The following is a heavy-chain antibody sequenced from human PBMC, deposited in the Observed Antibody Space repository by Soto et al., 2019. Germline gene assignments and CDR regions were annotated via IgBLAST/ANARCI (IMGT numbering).Heavy chain of an antibody. J-gene: IGHJ6*02. D-gene: IGHD1-26*01. CDR2: ISYDGSNK. V-gene: IGHV3-30*18. CDR1: GFTFSSYG. CDR3: AKDRGSYYYYYGMDV. Sequence: VGSLRLSCAASGFTFSSYGMHWVRQAPGKGLEWVAVISYDGSNKYYADSVKGRFTISRDNSKNTLYLQMNSLRAEDTAVYYCAKDRGSYYYYYGMDVWGQGTTVTVSS.